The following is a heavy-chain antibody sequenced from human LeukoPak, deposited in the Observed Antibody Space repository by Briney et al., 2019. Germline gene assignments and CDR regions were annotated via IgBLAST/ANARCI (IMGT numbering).Heavy chain of an antibody. CDR1: GGTFSSYA. Sequence: ASVKVSCKASGGTFSSYAISWVRQAPGQGLEWMGRIIPILGIANYAQKFQGRVTITADKSTSTAYMELSSLRSEDTAVYYCARGLEYYDILTGYPEYFQHWGQGTLVTVSS. J-gene: IGHJ1*01. D-gene: IGHD3-9*01. CDR3: ARGLEYYDILTGYPEYFQH. V-gene: IGHV1-69*04. CDR2: IIPILGIA.